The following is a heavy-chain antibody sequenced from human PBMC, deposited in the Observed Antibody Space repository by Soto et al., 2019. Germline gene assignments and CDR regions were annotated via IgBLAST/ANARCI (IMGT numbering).Heavy chain of an antibody. V-gene: IGHV6-1*01. CDR3: ARITGHFDF. CDR2: THYTSKWYN. J-gene: IGHJ4*02. D-gene: IGHD1-1*01. CDR1: GGSVSSNTAA. Sequence: QTFSLTCGASGGSVSSNTAAWNSMRRPPTRGFEWLGSTHYTSKWYNDYAVSVKSRIAINPATSQNQFSLQLNSVTPEDTAVYYCARITGHFDFWGQGTLVTVSS.